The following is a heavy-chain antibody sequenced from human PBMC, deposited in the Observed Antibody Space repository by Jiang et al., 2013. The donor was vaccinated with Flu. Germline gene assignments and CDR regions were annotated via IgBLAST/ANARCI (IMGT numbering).Heavy chain of an antibody. CDR2: IYYSGST. D-gene: IGHD6-13*01. CDR3: ARDRAGAGIAAAGGIDP. V-gene: IGHV4-31*03. J-gene: IGHJ5*02. Sequence: GSGLVKPSQTLSLTCTVSGGSISSGGYYWSWIRQHPGKGLEWIGYIYYSGSTYYNPSLKSRVTISVDTSKNQFSLKLSSVTAADTAVYYCARDRAGAGIAAAGGIDPWGQGTLVTVSS. CDR1: GGSISSGGYY.